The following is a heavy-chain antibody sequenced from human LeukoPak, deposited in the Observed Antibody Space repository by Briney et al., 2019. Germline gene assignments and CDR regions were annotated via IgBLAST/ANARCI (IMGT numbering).Heavy chain of an antibody. CDR3: ARDFQLAVADYYYYGMDV. CDR2: INPNSGGT. D-gene: IGHD6-19*01. Sequence: ASVKVSCKASGYTFTGYYMHWVRQAPGQGLEWMGWINPNSGGTNYAQKFQGRVTMTRDTSISTAYMELSRLRSDDTAVYYCARDFQLAVADYYYYGMDVWGQGTTVTVSS. CDR1: GYTFTGYY. V-gene: IGHV1-2*02. J-gene: IGHJ6*02.